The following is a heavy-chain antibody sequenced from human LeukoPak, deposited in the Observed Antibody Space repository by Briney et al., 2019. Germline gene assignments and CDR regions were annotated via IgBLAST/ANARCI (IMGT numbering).Heavy chain of an antibody. J-gene: IGHJ2*01. D-gene: IGHD4-17*01. V-gene: IGHV3-53*01. CDR1: GFTATSNY. CDR2: IYSGGNT. CDR3: ARDRYGDRYWYFDL. Sequence: GGSLRLSCAASGFTATSNYMSWVRQAPGKGLEWVSVIYSGGNTYYADSVKGRFTISSDDSNNTLYLRMNSLSAEDTAIYYCARDRYGDRYWYFDLWGRGTLVTVSS.